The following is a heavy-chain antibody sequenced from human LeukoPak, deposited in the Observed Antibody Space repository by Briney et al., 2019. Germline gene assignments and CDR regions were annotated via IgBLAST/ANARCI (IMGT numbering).Heavy chain of an antibody. CDR3: ARGPRPFYDILTGYYISEAVYYFDY. J-gene: IGHJ4*02. CDR1: GYTFTGYY. V-gene: IGHV1-2*02. D-gene: IGHD3-9*01. CDR2: INPNSGGT. Sequence: ASVKVSCKASGYTFTGYYMHWVRQAPGQGLEWMGWINPNSGGTNYAQKFQGRVTMTRDTSISTAYMELSRLRSDDTAVYYCARGPRPFYDILTGYYISEAVYYFDYWGQGTLVTVSS.